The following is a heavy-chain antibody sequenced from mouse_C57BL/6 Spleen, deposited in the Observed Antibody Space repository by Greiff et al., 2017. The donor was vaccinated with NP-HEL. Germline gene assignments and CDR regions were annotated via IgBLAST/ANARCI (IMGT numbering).Heavy chain of an antibody. V-gene: IGHV1-59*01. D-gene: IGHD1-1*01. Sequence: QVQLKQPGAELVRPGTSVKLSCKASGYTFTSYWMHWVKQRPGQGLEWIGVIDPSDSYTNYNQKFKGKATLTVDTSSSTAYMQLSSLTSEDSAVYYCARNPITTVVAHWYFDVWGTGTTVTVSS. CDR2: IDPSDSYT. CDR1: GYTFTSYW. CDR3: ARNPITTVVAHWYFDV. J-gene: IGHJ1*03.